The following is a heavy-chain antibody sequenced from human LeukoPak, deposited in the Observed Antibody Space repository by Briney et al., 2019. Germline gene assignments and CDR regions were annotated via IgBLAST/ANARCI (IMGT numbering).Heavy chain of an antibody. CDR3: ARRDGGAAFDI. CDR2: IYYSGST. CDR1: GGSISTYY. J-gene: IGHJ3*02. D-gene: IGHD4-23*01. V-gene: IGHV4-59*08. Sequence: SKTLSLTCTVSGGSISTYYWSWIRQPPGKGLEWIGYIYYSGSTNSNPSLKSRVTISVDTSKNQFSLKLTSATAADTAVYYCARRDGGAAFDIWGQGTMVTVSS.